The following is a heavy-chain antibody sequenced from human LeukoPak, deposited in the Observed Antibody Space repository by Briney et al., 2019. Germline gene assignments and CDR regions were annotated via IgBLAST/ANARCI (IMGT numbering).Heavy chain of an antibody. D-gene: IGHD1-26*01. CDR3: ASLPGGIRKEFDY. CDR2: IYYSGST. CDR1: GGSISSSSYY. V-gene: IGHV4-39*01. Sequence: SETMSLTCTVYGGSISSSSYYWGWIRQPPGKGLEWFGSIYYSGSTYYNPSPKSRVTLYVDTSKTQFSLKLSSVPAADTAVYYCASLPGGIRKEFDYWGQGTLVTVSS. J-gene: IGHJ4*02.